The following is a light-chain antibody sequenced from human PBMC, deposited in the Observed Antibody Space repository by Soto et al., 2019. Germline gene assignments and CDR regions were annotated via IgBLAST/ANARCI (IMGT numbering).Light chain of an antibody. V-gene: IGLV1-44*01. J-gene: IGLJ2*01. CDR3: EAWDDSLYGAV. CDR1: SSNIGANP. CDR2: NND. Sequence: QSVLTQPPSASGTPGQRVTISCSGCSSNIGANPINWYQQLPGTAPKLLIYNNDQRPSGVPDRFSASKSGTSASLAISGLQSEDEADYYCEAWDDSLYGAVLGGGTKVTVL.